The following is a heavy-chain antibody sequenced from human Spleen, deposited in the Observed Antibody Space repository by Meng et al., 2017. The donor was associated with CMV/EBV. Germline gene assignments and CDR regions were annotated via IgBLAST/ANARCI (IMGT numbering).Heavy chain of an antibody. J-gene: IGHJ4*01. D-gene: IGHD2-2*01. CDR1: GFTFSSYG. CDR2: ISGSGGSK. CDR3: AKGHSSGTIYFDY. V-gene: IGHV3-23*01. Sequence: AASGFTFSSYGINWVRQAPGKGLEWVEGISGSGGSKYYADSAKGRFTISRDNPKNMMDLQMNSLRPEDTAIYYCAKGHSSGTIYFDYWGQGILVTVSS.